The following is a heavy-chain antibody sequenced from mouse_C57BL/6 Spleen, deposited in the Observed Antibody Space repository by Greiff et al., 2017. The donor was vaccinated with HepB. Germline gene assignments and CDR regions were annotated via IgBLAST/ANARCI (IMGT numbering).Heavy chain of an antibody. J-gene: IGHJ4*01. CDR3: ARNPLYGSSWSYAMDY. D-gene: IGHD1-1*01. CDR2: IDPSDSYT. V-gene: IGHV1-50*01. CDR1: GYTFTSYW. Sequence: QVQLQQPGAELVKPGASVKLSCKASGYTFTSYWMQWVKQRPGQGLEWIGEIDPSDSYTNYNQKFKGKATLTVDTSSSTAYMQLSSLTSEDSAVYYCARNPLYGSSWSYAMDYWGQGTSVTVSS.